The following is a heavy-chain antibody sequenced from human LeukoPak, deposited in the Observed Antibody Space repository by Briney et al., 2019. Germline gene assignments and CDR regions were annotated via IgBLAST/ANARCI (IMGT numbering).Heavy chain of an antibody. Sequence: GGSLRLSCAASGFTFTNYAMHWVRQAPGKGLEWVAVISDDGSRQHYADFLEGRFTISRDNSKNTVSLQMSRLRSDDTAVYYCARGPSPVYVWGSYNLSGFDYWGQGTLVTVSS. D-gene: IGHD3-16*01. CDR1: GFTFTNYA. V-gene: IGHV3-30*15. CDR3: ARGPSPVYVWGSYNLSGFDY. J-gene: IGHJ4*02. CDR2: ISDDGSRQ.